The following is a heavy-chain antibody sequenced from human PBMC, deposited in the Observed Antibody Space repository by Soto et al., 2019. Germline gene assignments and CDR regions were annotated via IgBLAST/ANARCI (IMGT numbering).Heavy chain of an antibody. CDR3: ASTRGSSYDY. J-gene: IGHJ4*02. CDR1: XXXXXXXX. CDR2: IYNGGGT. V-gene: IGHV3-53*02. D-gene: IGHD6-6*01. Sequence: EVQLVETGGGXXQPGGSXXXXXXXXXXXXXXXXXSWVRQAPGKGLEWVSVIYNGGGTYYADSVKGRFTISRDNSKNTLYLQMNSLRAEDTAVHYCASTRGSSYDYWGQGTLVTVSS.